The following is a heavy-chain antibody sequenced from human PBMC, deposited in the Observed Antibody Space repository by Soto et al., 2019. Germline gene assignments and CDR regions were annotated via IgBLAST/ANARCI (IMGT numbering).Heavy chain of an antibody. CDR2: INPSGGST. J-gene: IGHJ4*02. CDR1: PYTFTTYS. V-gene: IGHV1-46*01. D-gene: IGHD3-10*01. Sequence: ASVKVSCKASPYTFTTYSFHWVRQAPGQGLEWMGIINPSGGSTRYAQKFQGRVTMTSYTSTGTVYMELRSLRSEDTAMYYCARSRGVPHNFDNWGKGTLVTVSS. CDR3: ARSRGVPHNFDN.